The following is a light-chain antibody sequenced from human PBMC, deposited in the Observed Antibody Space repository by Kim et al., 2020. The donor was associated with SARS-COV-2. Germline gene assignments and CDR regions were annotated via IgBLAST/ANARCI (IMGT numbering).Light chain of an antibody. CDR1: QSIGRW. Sequence: DIQMTQSPSTLSASVADRVTITCRASQSIGRWLAWYQQKPGTAPKLLIFDASSLQSGVPARFSGSASGTEFTLTISSLQPEDFATYYCQQYNSHWTFGQGTKVEIK. J-gene: IGKJ1*01. V-gene: IGKV1-5*01. CDR2: DAS. CDR3: QQYNSHWT.